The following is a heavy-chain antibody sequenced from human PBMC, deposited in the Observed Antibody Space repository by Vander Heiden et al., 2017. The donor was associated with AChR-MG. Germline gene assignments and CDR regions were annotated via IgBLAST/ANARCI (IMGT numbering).Heavy chain of an antibody. CDR3: ATWDYVWGSYPLRGGFDY. Sequence: EVQLLESGGGLVQPGGSLRLSCAASGLTFSSYAMSWVRQAPGKGLGWVSAISGSGGSTYYADSVKGRFTISRDNSKNTLYLQMNSLRAEDTAVYYCATWDYVWGSYPLRGGFDYWGQGTLVTVSS. CDR1: GLTFSSYA. V-gene: IGHV3-23*01. D-gene: IGHD3-16*02. CDR2: ISGSGGST. J-gene: IGHJ4*02.